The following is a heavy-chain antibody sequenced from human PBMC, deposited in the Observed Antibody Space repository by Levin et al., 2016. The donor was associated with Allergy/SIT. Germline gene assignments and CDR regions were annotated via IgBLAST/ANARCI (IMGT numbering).Heavy chain of an antibody. CDR3: ARLPMVRGGGKNY. CDR2: IDPSDSYT. Sequence: VRQMPGKGLEWMGRIDPSDSYTNYSPSFQGHVTISADKSISTAYLQWSSLKASDTAMYYCARLPMVRGGGKNYWGQGTLVTVSS. V-gene: IGHV5-10-1*01. D-gene: IGHD3-10*01. J-gene: IGHJ4*02.